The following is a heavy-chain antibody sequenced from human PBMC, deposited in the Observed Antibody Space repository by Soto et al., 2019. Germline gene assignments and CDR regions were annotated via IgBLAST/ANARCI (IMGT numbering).Heavy chain of an antibody. Sequence: EVQLLESGGGLVQPGGSLRLSCVASGFTFRSFAMSWVRQAPGKGLEWVSTISGSGGSTYYADSLKGRFTISRDNSKNTLYLHMNSLRAEDTAVYYCAKDQVGSSSWYQYNWFDPWGQGTLVTVSS. J-gene: IGHJ5*02. V-gene: IGHV3-23*01. CDR2: ISGSGGST. CDR3: AKDQVGSSSWYQYNWFDP. CDR1: GFTFRSFA. D-gene: IGHD6-13*01.